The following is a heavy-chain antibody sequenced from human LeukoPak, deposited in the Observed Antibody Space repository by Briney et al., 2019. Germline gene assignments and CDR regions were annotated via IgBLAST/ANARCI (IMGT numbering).Heavy chain of an antibody. D-gene: IGHD6-6*01. Sequence: PGVALRRSCAASGFTFSSYAMSWVRQAPGKGLEWVSVISGSGGSTYYADSVKGRFTISRDNSKNTLYLQMNSLRAEDTAVYYCARDPQQLVLGHFDYWGQGTLVTVSS. CDR3: ARDPQQLVLGHFDY. CDR2: ISGSGGST. J-gene: IGHJ4*02. V-gene: IGHV3-23*01. CDR1: GFTFSSYA.